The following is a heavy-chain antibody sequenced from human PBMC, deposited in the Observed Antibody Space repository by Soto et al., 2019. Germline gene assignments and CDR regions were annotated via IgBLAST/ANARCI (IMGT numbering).Heavy chain of an antibody. CDR1: GGSISGYY. CDR2: IYSSGGD. V-gene: IGHV4-59*08. Sequence: QVQLQESGPGLVKPSETLSLTCTVSGGSISGYYWSWIRQPPGERLQWMADIYSSGGDKYNPSLRRRVTISVDTSRNQFSLSLSSVTAADTAVYFCARHLRKWGWDYWGQGILVTVSS. J-gene: IGHJ4*02. CDR3: ARHLRKWGWDY. D-gene: IGHD7-27*01.